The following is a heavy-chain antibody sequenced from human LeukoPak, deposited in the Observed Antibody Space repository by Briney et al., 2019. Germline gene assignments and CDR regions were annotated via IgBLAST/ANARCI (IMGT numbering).Heavy chain of an antibody. D-gene: IGHD3-10*02. Sequence: PSETLSLTCTVSGGSISSYYWSWIRQPPGKGLEWIGYIYYSGSTNYNPSLKSRVTISVDTSKNQFSLKLSSVTAADTAVYYCARVLAHYYVWGRPFHIWRKGTMPTVSS. V-gene: IGHV4-59*01. CDR2: IYYSGST. J-gene: IGHJ3*02. CDR1: GGSISSYY. CDR3: ARVLAHYYVWGRPFHI.